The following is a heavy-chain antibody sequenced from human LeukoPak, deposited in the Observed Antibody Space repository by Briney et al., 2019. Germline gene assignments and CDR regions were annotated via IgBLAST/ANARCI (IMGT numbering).Heavy chain of an antibody. Sequence: SETLSLTCTVSGGSISSYYWSWIRQPPGKGLEWIGYIYYSGSTNYNPSLKSRVTISVDTSKNQFSLKLSSVTAADTAVYYCARWGGNSFYYYHYMDVWGKGTTVTVSS. D-gene: IGHD4-23*01. CDR2: IYYSGST. V-gene: IGHV4-59*01. CDR3: ARWGGNSFYYYHYMDV. CDR1: GGSISSYY. J-gene: IGHJ6*03.